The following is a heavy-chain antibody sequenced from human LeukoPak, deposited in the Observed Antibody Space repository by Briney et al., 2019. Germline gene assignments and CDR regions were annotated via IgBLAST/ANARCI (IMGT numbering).Heavy chain of an antibody. V-gene: IGHV1-46*01. CDR1: GYTFTSYY. Sequence: ASVKVSCKASGYTFTSYYMHWVRQAPGQGLEWMGIINPSGGSTSYAQTFQGRVTMTRDMSTSTVYMELSSLRSEDTAVYYCFVEQWLVDYYMDVWGKGTTVTVSS. CDR2: INPSGGST. CDR3: FVEQWLVDYYMDV. J-gene: IGHJ6*03. D-gene: IGHD6-19*01.